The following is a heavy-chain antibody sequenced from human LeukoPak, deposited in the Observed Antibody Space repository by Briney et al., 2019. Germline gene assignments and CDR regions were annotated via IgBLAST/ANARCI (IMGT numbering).Heavy chain of an antibody. CDR3: ARGNWGGYDLPFDL. D-gene: IGHD3-16*01. CDR2: INYSGST. CDR1: GDSINNYY. J-gene: IGHJ2*01. V-gene: IGHV4-59*01. Sequence: SETLSLTCSVSGDSINNYYWSWIRQPPEKGLEWIGFINYSGSTNYNPSLKSRVAISVDTSKNQFSLKLTSVTAADTAVYFCARGNWGGYDLPFDLWGRGSLVIVSS.